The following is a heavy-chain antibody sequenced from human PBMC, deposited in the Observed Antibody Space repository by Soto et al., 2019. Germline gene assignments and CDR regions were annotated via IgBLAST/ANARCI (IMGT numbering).Heavy chain of an antibody. Sequence: QVQLVQSGAEVKKPGASVKVSCKTSGYTFTSYDINWVRQATGQGLEWMGWMNSNNGNPGYAQKFQGRVTVTRDTSIRTVYMELSSLRSEDTAVYYCATSRYCTNGVCPFEFCGQGTLVTGSS. CDR2: MNSNNGNP. CDR3: ATSRYCTNGVCPFEF. V-gene: IGHV1-8*01. J-gene: IGHJ4*02. CDR1: GYTFTSYD. D-gene: IGHD2-8*01.